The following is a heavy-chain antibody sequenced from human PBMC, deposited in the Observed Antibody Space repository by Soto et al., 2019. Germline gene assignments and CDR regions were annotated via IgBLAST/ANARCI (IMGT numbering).Heavy chain of an antibody. CDR3: ARHGSN. V-gene: IGHV4-39*01. J-gene: IGHJ4*02. CDR1: GVSISNSSYY. CDR2: IYYSGIT. Sequence: SETLSLTCTVSGVSISNSSYYWGWIRRPPGKGLEWIGTIYYSGITYYNPSLKSRVTISVDTSKNQSSLKLTSVTAADTAVYYCARHGSNWGQGTLVTVSS.